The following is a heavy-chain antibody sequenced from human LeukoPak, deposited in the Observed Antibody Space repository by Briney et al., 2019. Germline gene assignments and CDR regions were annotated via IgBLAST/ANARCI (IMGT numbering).Heavy chain of an antibody. J-gene: IGHJ5*02. Sequence: SETLSLTCTVSGGSISSSSYYWGWIRQPPGKGLEWIGSIYYSGSTYYNPSLKSRVTISVDTSKNQFSLKLSFVTAADTAVYYCHIVLMVYSNWFDPWGQGTLVTVSS. CDR2: IYYSGST. D-gene: IGHD2-8*01. CDR1: GGSISSSSYY. V-gene: IGHV4-39*01. CDR3: HIVLMVYSNWFDP.